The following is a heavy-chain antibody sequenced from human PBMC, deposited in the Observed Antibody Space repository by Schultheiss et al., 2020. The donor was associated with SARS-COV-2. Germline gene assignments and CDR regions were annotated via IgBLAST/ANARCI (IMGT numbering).Heavy chain of an antibody. V-gene: IGHV3-74*01. CDR1: GFTFSSYW. CDR3: ARDRVWQQLDY. J-gene: IGHJ4*02. Sequence: GGSLRLSCAASGFTFSSYWMHWVRQAPGKGLEWVSGISWNSYTIGYADSVKGRFIVSRDNSKNTVYLQMNRLRSDDMAVYYCARDRVWQQLDYWGQGTLVTVSS. CDR2: ISWNSYTI. D-gene: IGHD6-13*01.